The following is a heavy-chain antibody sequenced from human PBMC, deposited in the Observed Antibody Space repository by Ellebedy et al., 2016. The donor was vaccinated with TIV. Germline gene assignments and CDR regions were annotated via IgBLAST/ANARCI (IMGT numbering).Heavy chain of an antibody. CDR2: INQDGSDK. Sequence: GESLKISCGASGFSFRSYWMTWVRQAPGKGLEWVANINQDGSDKYYEDSVKGRFTISRDNAKNSLYLQMNSLRAEDTAVYYCATDGSYGDFRSPAHAFVMWGQGTMVAVSS. CDR3: ATDGSYGDFRSPAHAFVM. D-gene: IGHD4-17*01. J-gene: IGHJ3*02. CDR1: GFSFRSYW. V-gene: IGHV3-7*01.